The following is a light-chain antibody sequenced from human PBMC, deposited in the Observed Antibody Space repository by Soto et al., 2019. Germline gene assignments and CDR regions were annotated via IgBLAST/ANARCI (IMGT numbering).Light chain of an antibody. J-gene: IGLJ3*02. V-gene: IGLV1-40*01. CDR3: QSYDSSLSGWV. CDR2: GNS. CDR1: SSNIGAGYD. Sequence: QSALTQPPSVSGAPGQRVTISCTGSSSNIGAGYDVHWYQQLPGKAPKLLIYGNSNRPSGVPDRFSGSKSGTSASLAITGVQADDEADYYCQSYDSSLSGWVFGGGTKLTVL.